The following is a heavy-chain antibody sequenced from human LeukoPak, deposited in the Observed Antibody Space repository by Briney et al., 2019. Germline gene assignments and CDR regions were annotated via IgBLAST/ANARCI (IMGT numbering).Heavy chain of an antibody. CDR1: GFTFSSYA. D-gene: IGHD5-12*01. V-gene: IGHV3-23*01. CDR2: ISGSGGST. CDR3: AKDKGGGYSGYDWGIFGY. J-gene: IGHJ4*02. Sequence: PGGSLRLSCAASGFTFSSYAMSWVRQAPGKGLEWVSAISGSGGSTYYADSVKGRFTISRDNSKNTLYLQMNSLRAEDTAVYYCAKDKGGGYSGYDWGIFGYWGQGTLVTVSS.